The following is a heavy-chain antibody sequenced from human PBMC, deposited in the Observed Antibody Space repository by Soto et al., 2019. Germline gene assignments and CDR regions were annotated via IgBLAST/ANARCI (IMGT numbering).Heavy chain of an antibody. CDR3: ARTRIAAAEGAFDI. D-gene: IGHD6-13*01. V-gene: IGHV3-11*01. J-gene: IGHJ3*02. CDR1: GFTFSDYY. CDR2: ISSSGSTI. Sequence: GGSLRLSCAASGFTFSDYYMSWIRQAPGKGLEWVSYISSSGSTIYYADSVKGRFTISRDNAKNSLYLQMNSLRAEDTAVYYCARTRIAAAEGAFDIWGQGTMVTVSS.